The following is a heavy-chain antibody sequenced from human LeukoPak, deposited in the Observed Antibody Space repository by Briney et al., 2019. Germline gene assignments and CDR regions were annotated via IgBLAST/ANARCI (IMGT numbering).Heavy chain of an antibody. CDR3: ARDQRDDYGDLNAFDI. CDR1: GGSISSYY. D-gene: IGHD4-17*01. Sequence: SETLSLTCTVSGGSISSYYWSWIRQPAGKGLEWIGRIYTSGSTNYNPSLKSRVTMSVDTSKNQFSLKLSSVTAADTAVYYCARDQRDDYGDLNAFDIWGQGTMVTVSS. V-gene: IGHV4-4*07. CDR2: IYTSGST. J-gene: IGHJ3*02.